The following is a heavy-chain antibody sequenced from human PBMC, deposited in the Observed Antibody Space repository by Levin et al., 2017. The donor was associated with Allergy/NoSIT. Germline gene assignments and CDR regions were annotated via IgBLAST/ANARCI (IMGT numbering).Heavy chain of an antibody. D-gene: IGHD5-18*01. Sequence: ASVKVSCKVSGYTLTELSMHWVRQAPGKGLEWMGGFDPEDGETIYAQKFQGRVTMTEDTSTDTAYMELSSLRSEDTAVYYCATGILDPDTAMVLDYWGQGTLVTVSS. CDR3: ATGILDPDTAMVLDY. CDR2: FDPEDGET. J-gene: IGHJ4*02. V-gene: IGHV1-24*01. CDR1: GYTLTELS.